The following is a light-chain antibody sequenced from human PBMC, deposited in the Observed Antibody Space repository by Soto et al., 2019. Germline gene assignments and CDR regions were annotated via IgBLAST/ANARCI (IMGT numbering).Light chain of an antibody. J-gene: IGKJ3*01. Sequence: EIVLTQSPGTLSLSPGERATLSCRASQSVHNNYLAWYQQQPGQAPRLLIYGTSTRDTGIPDRFSGSGSGTDFTLTISRLEPEDVAVYYCQQYGSSYTFGPGTKVEIK. V-gene: IGKV3-20*01. CDR1: QSVHNNY. CDR3: QQYGSSYT. CDR2: GTS.